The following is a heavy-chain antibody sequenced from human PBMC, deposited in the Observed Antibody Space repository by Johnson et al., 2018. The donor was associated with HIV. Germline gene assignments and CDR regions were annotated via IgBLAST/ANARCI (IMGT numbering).Heavy chain of an antibody. D-gene: IGHD1-14*01. J-gene: IGHJ3*02. CDR2: IKSKTGGGTT. V-gene: IGHV3-15*01. CDR3: TTSAITFDI. Sequence: VQLVESGGGVVQPGGSLRLSCAASGFTFSNAWMNWVRQAPGKGLEWVGHIKSKTGGGTTDYAAPVKGRFTISRDDSRNTLYLQMNSLKIEDTALYYCTTSAITFDIWGQGTMVTVSS. CDR1: GFTFSNAW.